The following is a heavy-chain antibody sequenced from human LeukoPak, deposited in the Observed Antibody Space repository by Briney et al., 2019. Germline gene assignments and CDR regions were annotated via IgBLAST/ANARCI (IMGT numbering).Heavy chain of an antibody. CDR1: GGSFSGYY. V-gene: IGHV4-34*01. J-gene: IGHJ6*03. D-gene: IGHD6-13*01. CDR2: INRSGST. Sequence: SETLSLTCAVYGGSFSGYYWSWIRQPPGKGLEWIGEINRSGSTNYNPSLKRRGTISVDTSKTQFSLKLSSVTAADTAVYYCAREGKYSSSCYRYYYYMDVWGKGTTVTVSS. CDR3: AREGKYSSSCYRYYYYMDV.